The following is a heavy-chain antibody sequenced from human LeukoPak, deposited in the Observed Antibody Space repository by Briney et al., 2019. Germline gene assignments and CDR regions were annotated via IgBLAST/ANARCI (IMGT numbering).Heavy chain of an antibody. CDR2: INPNSGGT. Sequence: ASVKVSCKASGYTFTGYYMHWVRQAPGQGLEWMGWINPNSGGTNYAQKFQGRVTMTRDTSISTAYMELSRLRSDDTAVYYCARESGIAARSNDHNDAFDIWGQGTMVTVSS. CDR3: ARESGIAARSNDHNDAFDI. J-gene: IGHJ3*02. D-gene: IGHD6-6*01. CDR1: GYTFTGYY. V-gene: IGHV1-2*02.